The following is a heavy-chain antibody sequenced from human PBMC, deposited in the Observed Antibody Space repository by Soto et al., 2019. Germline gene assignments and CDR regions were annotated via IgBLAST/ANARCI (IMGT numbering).Heavy chain of an antibody. V-gene: IGHV3-23*01. CDR1: GFSFSSFA. Sequence: EVQLLESGGTLVQPGESLRLSCEVSGFSFSSFAMNWGRQAPGEGLEWVSSIRGTATSYADSVKGRFTISRDNSKNPVYLQMNPLRGEDTAVYYCAQCAVLMTTSGGWCTWFDPWGQGTLVIVSS. J-gene: IGHJ5*02. CDR3: AQCAVLMTTSGGWCTWFDP. D-gene: IGHD3-16*01. CDR2: IRGTAT.